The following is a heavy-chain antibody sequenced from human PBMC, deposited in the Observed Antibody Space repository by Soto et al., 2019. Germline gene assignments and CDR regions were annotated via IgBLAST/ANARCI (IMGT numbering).Heavy chain of an antibody. CDR2: MNPNSGNT. Sequence: XPVKVSCKASGYPFTSYDINWVRQATGQGLEWMGWMNPNSGNTGYAQKFQGRVTMTRNTSISTAYMELSSLRSEDTAVYYCARGVEYSRSLGSYYYYGMDVCGQGTTVTVSS. D-gene: IGHD6-6*01. V-gene: IGHV1-8*01. CDR3: ARGVEYSRSLGSYYYYGMDV. J-gene: IGHJ6*02. CDR1: GYPFTSYD.